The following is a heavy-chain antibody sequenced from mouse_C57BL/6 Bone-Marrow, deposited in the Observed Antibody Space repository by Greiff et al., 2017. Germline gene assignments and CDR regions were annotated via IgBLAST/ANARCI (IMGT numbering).Heavy chain of an antibody. CDR3: TRESTVFDY. V-gene: IGHV5-9-1*02. CDR1: GFTFSSYA. D-gene: IGHD1-1*01. J-gene: IGHJ2*01. CDR2: ISSGCDYI. Sequence: EVKVVESGEGLVKPGGSLKLSCAASGFTFSSYAMSWVRQTPEKRLEWVAYISSGCDYIYYADTVKGRFTISRDNARNTLYLQMSRLKSEDTARYYCTRESTVFDYWGQGTTLTVSS.